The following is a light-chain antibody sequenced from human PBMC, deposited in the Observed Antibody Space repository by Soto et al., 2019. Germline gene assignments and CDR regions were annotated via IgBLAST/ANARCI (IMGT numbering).Light chain of an antibody. V-gene: IGKV3-15*01. CDR2: GAS. CDR3: QQYNNWPKP. Sequence: IVMTQSPAPLTVSTGARATLSCRASQSVSSNLAWYQQKPGQAPRLLIYGASTRATGIPARFSGSGSGTEFTLTISSLQSEDFAVYYCQQYNNWPKPFGQGTKVAIK. CDR1: QSVSSN. J-gene: IGKJ1*01.